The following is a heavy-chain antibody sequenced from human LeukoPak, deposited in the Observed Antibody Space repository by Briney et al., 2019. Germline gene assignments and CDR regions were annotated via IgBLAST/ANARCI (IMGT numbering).Heavy chain of an antibody. D-gene: IGHD3-22*01. CDR1: GGSISSYY. Sequence: PSETLSLTCTVSGGSISSYYWSWIRQPPGKGLEWIGYIYYSGSTNYNPSPKSRVTISVDTSKNQFSLKLSSVTAADTAVYYCARQYSDDSSGYYFAYWGRGTLVTVSS. J-gene: IGHJ4*02. CDR3: ARQYSDDSSGYYFAY. V-gene: IGHV4-59*08. CDR2: IYYSGST.